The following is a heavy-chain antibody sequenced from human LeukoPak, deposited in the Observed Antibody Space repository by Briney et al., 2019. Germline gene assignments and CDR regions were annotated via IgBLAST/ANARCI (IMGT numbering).Heavy chain of an antibody. V-gene: IGHV3-7*03. D-gene: IGHD5-18*01. CDR3: ARDVDTNY. J-gene: IGHJ4*02. CDR2: IKEDGSEK. Sequence: PGGSLRLSCTASGFTFGTFWVTWVRQAPGKGLEWVANIKEDGSEKYYVDSVKGRFTISRDNARKSLSLQMNSLRAEDTAVYYCARDVDTNYWGQGTLVTVSS. CDR1: GFTFGTFW.